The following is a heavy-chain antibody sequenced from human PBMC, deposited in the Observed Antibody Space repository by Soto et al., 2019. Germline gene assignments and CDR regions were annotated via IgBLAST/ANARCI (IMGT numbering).Heavy chain of an antibody. J-gene: IGHJ4*02. V-gene: IGHV1-18*01. Sequence: QVQLVQSGAEVKKPGASVKVSCKASGYTFTSYAISCVRQAPGQGLEWMRWISAYTGNTKYAQKLQGRVTMTTDTSTTTAYMELRSMRSDDTAVYYCARAVPPAGYCGQGTLVTVSS. CDR1: GYTFTSYA. CDR3: ARAVPPAGY. CDR2: ISAYTGNT.